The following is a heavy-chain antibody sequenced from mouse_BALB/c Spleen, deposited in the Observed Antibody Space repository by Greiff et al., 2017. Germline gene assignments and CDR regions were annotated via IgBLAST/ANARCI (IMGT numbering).Heavy chain of an antibody. CDR3: ARRRYDGPYNAMDY. CDR2: INPGSGGT. V-gene: IGHV1-54*01. CDR1: GYAFTNYL. J-gene: IGHJ4*01. Sequence: VQLMESGAELVRPGPSVKVSCKASGYAFTNYLIVWVKQRPGQGLEWIGVINPGSGGTNYNEKFKGKATLTADKSSSTAYMQLSSLTSDDSAVYFCARRRYDGPYNAMDYWGQGTSVTVSS. D-gene: IGHD2-14*01.